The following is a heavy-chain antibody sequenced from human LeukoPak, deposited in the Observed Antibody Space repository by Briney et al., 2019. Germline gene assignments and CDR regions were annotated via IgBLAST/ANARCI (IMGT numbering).Heavy chain of an antibody. CDR1: GGSISSGSYY. V-gene: IGHV4-61*02. CDR3: AREEDGLRFLEWLFGAFDI. Sequence: SETLSLTCTVSGGSISSGSYYWSWIRQPAGKGLEWIGRIYTSGSTNYNPSLKSRVTISVDTSKNQFSLKLSSVTAADTAVYYCAREEDGLRFLEWLFGAFDIWGQGTMVTVSS. D-gene: IGHD3-3*01. CDR2: IYTSGST. J-gene: IGHJ3*02.